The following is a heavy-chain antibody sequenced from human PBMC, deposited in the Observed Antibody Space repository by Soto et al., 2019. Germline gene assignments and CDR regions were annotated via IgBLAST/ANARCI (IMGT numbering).Heavy chain of an antibody. CDR3: DRAAQAFDI. J-gene: IGHJ3*02. CDR1: GGSISSGGYS. CDR2: IYHSGST. D-gene: IGHD6-25*01. V-gene: IGHV4-30-2*01. Sequence: PSETLSLTCAVSGGSISSGGYSWSWIRQPPGKGLEWIGYIYHSGSTYYNPSLKSRVTISVDRSKNQFSLKLSSVTAADTAVYYCDRAAQAFDIWGQGTMVTVSS.